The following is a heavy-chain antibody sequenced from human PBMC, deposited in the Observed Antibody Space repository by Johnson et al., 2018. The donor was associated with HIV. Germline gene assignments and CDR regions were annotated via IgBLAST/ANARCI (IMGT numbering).Heavy chain of an antibody. D-gene: IGHD3-16*01. Sequence: VQLVESGGGVVQPGRSLRLSCAASGFTFSSYAMHWVRQAPGKGLEWVSGISWNSGSIGYVDSVKGRFTISRDNAKNSLYLQMNSLRAEDTAVYYCARMGGRSRWAFDIWGQGTMVTVSS. J-gene: IGHJ3*02. CDR2: ISWNSGSI. V-gene: IGHV3-9*01. CDR3: ARMGGRSRWAFDI. CDR1: GFTFSSYA.